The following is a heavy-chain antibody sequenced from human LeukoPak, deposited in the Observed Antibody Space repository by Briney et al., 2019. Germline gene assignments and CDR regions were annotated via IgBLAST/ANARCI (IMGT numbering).Heavy chain of an antibody. D-gene: IGHD2-15*01. V-gene: IGHV4-39*07. Sequence: SETLSLTCTVSGGSISSSSYYWGWIRQPPGKGLEWIGSIYYSGSTYYNPSLKSRVTISLDKSKKQFSLKLSSVTAADTAVYYCASLKGGRYCSGGSCYASGYYYYMDVWGKGTTVTVSS. CDR1: GGSISSSSYY. J-gene: IGHJ6*03. CDR3: ASLKGGRYCSGGSCYASGYYYYMDV. CDR2: IYYSGST.